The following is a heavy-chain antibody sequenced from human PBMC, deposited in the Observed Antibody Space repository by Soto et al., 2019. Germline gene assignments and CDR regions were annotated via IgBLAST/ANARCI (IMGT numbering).Heavy chain of an antibody. Sequence: ASVKVSCKASGYTFTSYDINWVRQATGQGLERMGWMNPNSGNTGYAQKFQGRVTMTRNTSISTAYMELSSLRSEDTAVYYCARARMVYATYYYMDVWGKGTTVTVSS. D-gene: IGHD2-8*01. J-gene: IGHJ6*03. V-gene: IGHV1-8*01. CDR3: ARARMVYATYYYMDV. CDR1: GYTFTSYD. CDR2: MNPNSGNT.